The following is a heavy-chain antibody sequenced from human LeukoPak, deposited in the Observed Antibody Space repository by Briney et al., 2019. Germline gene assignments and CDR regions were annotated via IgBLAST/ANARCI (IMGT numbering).Heavy chain of an antibody. Sequence: GGSLRLSCAASGFTFSSYAMHWVRQAPGKGLEWVAVISYDGSNKYHADSVKGRFTISRDNSKNTLYLQMNSLRAEDTAVYYCARAYDILTGYYVFWGQGTLVTVSS. CDR2: ISYDGSNK. V-gene: IGHV3-30-3*01. CDR3: ARAYDILTGYYVF. CDR1: GFTFSSYA. J-gene: IGHJ4*02. D-gene: IGHD3-9*01.